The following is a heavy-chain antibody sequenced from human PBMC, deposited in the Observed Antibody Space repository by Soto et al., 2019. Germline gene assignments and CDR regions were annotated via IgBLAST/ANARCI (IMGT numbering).Heavy chain of an antibody. CDR3: AHRLYDRFGERFDY. J-gene: IGHJ4*02. CDR2: FYWNDDK. V-gene: IGHV2-5*01. D-gene: IGHD3-10*01. Sequence: QITLKESGPTLVKPTQTLTLTCTFSGFSLSTSGVGVGWFRQPPGKALEWLALFYWNDDKRYSPSLKSRLTITRDTSKNQVVLTMTNMDPVDTATYYCAHRLYDRFGERFDYWGQGTLVTVSS. CDR1: GFSLSTSGVG.